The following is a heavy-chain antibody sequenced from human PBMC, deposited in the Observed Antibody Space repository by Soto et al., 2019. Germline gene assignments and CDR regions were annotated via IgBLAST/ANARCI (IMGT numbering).Heavy chain of an antibody. V-gene: IGHV1-8*01. CDR2: MKPNTGNS. CDR1: GYTFSSYD. CDR3: AIRAEAYGWSCFFPDIYYFDF. J-gene: IGHJ4*02. D-gene: IGHD6-19*01. Sequence: ASVKVSCKAVGYTFSSYDIYWVRQATGHGLERMGWMKPNTGNSAYAQKFQGRDTVTSETSIKTVHMELSSLRSEDTAAYHCAIRAEAYGWSCFFPDIYYFDFWGQGTLVTVSS.